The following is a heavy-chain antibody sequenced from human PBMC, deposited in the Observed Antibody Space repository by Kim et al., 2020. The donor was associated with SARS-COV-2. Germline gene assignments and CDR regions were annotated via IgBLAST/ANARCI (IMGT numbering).Heavy chain of an antibody. V-gene: IGHV3-66*01. J-gene: IGHJ4*02. D-gene: IGHD4-17*01. Sequence: GGSLRLSCAASGFTVSSNYMSWVRQAPGKGLEWVSVIYSGGSTYYADSVKGRFTISRDNSKNTLYLQMNSLRAEDTAVYYRARGIRLRGYFDYWGQGTLVTVSS. CDR2: IYSGGST. CDR1: GFTVSSNY. CDR3: ARGIRLRGYFDY.